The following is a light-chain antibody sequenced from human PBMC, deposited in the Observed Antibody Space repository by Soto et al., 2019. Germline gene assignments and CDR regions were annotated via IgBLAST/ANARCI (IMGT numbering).Light chain of an antibody. CDR3: QQSHSNIQELT. Sequence: DIQMTQSPSSLSASVGDRVTITCRASQSVSNHLNWYQQKPGKAPKLLIYASSSLQSGVPSRFSCSGSGTDFTLTISSLQPEDFATYYCQQSHSNIQELTFGGGTKVEIK. V-gene: IGKV1-39*01. CDR1: QSVSNH. J-gene: IGKJ4*01. CDR2: ASS.